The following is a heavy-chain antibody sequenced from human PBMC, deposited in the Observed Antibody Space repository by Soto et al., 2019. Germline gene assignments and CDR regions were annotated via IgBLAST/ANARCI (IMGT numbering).Heavy chain of an antibody. CDR2: ITGSGSDT. J-gene: IGHJ4*02. D-gene: IGHD3-10*01. V-gene: IGHV3-23*01. CDR3: AKLGSSAWSPHYYFDY. Sequence: GSLRLSCAASGFTFNNYAVGWVRQAPGKGLEWVSAITGSGSDTYYLDSVKGRFTISRDNSKNTLFLQVNSLRAEDTAIYYCAKLGSSAWSPHYYFDYWGQGTLVTVSS. CDR1: GFTFNNYA.